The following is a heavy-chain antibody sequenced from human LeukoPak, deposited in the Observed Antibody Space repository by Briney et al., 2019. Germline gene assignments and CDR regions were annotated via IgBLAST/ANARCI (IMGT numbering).Heavy chain of an antibody. CDR1: GYTFTGYY. CDR2: INPSGGST. J-gene: IGHJ4*02. CDR3: AREEERHSSSWYYFDY. V-gene: IGHV1-46*01. Sequence: ASVKVSCKASGYTFTGYYMHWVRQAPGQGLEWMGIINPSGGSTSYAQKFQGRVTMTRDTSTSTVYMELSSLRSEDTAVYYCAREEERHSSSWYYFDYWGQGTLVTVSS. D-gene: IGHD6-13*01.